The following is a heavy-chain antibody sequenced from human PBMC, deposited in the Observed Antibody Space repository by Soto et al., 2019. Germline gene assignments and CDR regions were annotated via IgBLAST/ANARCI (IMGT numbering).Heavy chain of an antibody. CDR1: GDTFTANY. CDR3: ARYLAKGSYSSGWYFGY. D-gene: IGHD6-19*01. CDR2: INPKSGGT. V-gene: IGHV1-2*02. Sequence: ASVKVSCKASGDTFTANYIHWVRQAPGQGFEWMGWINPKSGGTKYPQKFQGRVTMTRDTSLSTVYMTLTRLRSDDTAVYYCARYLAKGSYSSGWYFGYWGQGTLVTVSS. J-gene: IGHJ4*02.